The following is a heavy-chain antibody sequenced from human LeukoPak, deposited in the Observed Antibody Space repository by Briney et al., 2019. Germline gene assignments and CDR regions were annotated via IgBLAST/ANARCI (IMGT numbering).Heavy chain of an antibody. J-gene: IGHJ6*03. D-gene: IGHD3-22*01. V-gene: IGHV3-30*07. CDR2: ISYDGSNK. Sequence: GGSLRLSCAASGFTFSSYAMHWVRQAPGKGLEWVAVISYDGSNKYYADSVKGRFTISRDNSKNTLYLEMNSLRAEDTAVYYCAKDSSSYDWGYMDVWGKGTTVTISS. CDR3: AKDSSSYDWGYMDV. CDR1: GFTFSSYA.